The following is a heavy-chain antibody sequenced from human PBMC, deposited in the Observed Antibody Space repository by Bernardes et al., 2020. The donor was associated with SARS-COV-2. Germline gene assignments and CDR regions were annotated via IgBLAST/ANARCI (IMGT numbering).Heavy chain of an antibody. CDR2: TRNKAHSYST. CDR1: GFTFSDHY. Sequence: GGSLRLSCAASGFTFSDHYMDWVRQAPGKGLQWVARTRNKAHSYSTEYAASVRGRFTISRDESKNLLYLQMNSLKTEDTAVYYCTRASGGGYSPLDYWGQGTLVNVSS. V-gene: IGHV3-72*01. D-gene: IGHD1-26*01. J-gene: IGHJ4*02. CDR3: TRASGGGYSPLDY.